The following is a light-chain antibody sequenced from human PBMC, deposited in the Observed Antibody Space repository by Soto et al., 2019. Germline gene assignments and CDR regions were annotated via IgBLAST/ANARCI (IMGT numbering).Light chain of an antibody. CDR2: EVT. J-gene: IGLJ1*01. CDR1: SSDVGGYDY. Sequence: QSVLTQPHSASGPPGQSVTISCTGTSSDVGGYDYVSWYQQHPGKAPKLMIYEVTIRPSGVSDRFSGSKSGNTASLTVSGLQAEDEADYYCSSYTGGNPSYVFGTGTKVTVL. CDR3: SSYTGGNPSYV. V-gene: IGLV2-8*01.